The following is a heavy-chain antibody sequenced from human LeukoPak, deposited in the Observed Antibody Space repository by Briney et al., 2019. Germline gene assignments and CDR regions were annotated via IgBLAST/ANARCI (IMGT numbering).Heavy chain of an antibody. CDR2: ISWDGGST. CDR1: GFTFDDYT. D-gene: IGHD3-10*01. J-gene: IGHJ4*02. Sequence: GGSLRLSCAASGFTFDDYTMHWVRQAPGKGLEWVSLISWDGGSTYYADSVKGRFTISRDNSKNSLYLQMNSLRTEDTALHYCAKDKFSGGSGGYYSGYFDYWGQGTLVTVSS. V-gene: IGHV3-43*01. CDR3: AKDKFSGGSGGYYSGYFDY.